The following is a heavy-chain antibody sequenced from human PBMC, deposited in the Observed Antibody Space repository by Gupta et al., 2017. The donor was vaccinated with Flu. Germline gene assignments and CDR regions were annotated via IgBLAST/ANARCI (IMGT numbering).Heavy chain of an antibody. CDR2: IYYSGST. J-gene: IGHJ4*02. CDR1: GGSISSYY. Sequence: QVQLQESGPGLVKPSETLSLTCTVSGGSISSYYWSWIRQPPGKGLEWIGYIYYSGSTNYNPSLKSRVTISVDTSKNQFSLKLSSVTAADTAVYYWARHPPGTLRLDWGQGTLVTVSS. D-gene: IGHD3-16*01. V-gene: IGHV4-59*08. CDR3: ARHPPGTLRLD.